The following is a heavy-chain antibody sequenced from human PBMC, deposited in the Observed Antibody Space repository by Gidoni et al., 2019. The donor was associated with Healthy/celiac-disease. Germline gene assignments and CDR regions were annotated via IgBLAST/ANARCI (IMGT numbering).Heavy chain of an antibody. CDR3: ARDGGSSWYVAWFDP. Sequence: EVQLLESGGGLVQPGGSLRLSCAASGFTFSSYAMSWVRQAPGKGLEWVSAISGSGGSTYYADSVKGRFTISRDNSKNTLYLQMNSLRAEDTAVYYCARDGGSSWYVAWFDPWGQGTLVTVSS. J-gene: IGHJ5*02. D-gene: IGHD6-13*01. CDR2: ISGSGGST. V-gene: IGHV3-23*01. CDR1: GFTFSSYA.